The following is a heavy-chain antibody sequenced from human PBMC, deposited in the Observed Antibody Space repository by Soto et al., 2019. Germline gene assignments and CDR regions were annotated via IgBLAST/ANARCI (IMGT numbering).Heavy chain of an antibody. CDR1: GFTFSSYA. CDR3: AKGGQYCTNGVCYYYYYGMDG. J-gene: IGHJ6*02. Sequence: GGSLRLSCAASGFTFSSYAMSWVRQAPGKGLEWVSAISGSGGSTYYADSVKGRFTISRENSKNTLYLQMNSLRAEDTAVYYCAKGGQYCTNGVCYYYYYGMDGWGQGTTVTVSS. CDR2: ISGSGGST. D-gene: IGHD2-8*01. V-gene: IGHV3-23*01.